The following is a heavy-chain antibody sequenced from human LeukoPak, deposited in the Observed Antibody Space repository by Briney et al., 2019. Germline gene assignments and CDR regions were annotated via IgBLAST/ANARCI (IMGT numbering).Heavy chain of an antibody. D-gene: IGHD6-19*01. CDR3: AKDRIGVAAPKAYFDY. J-gene: IGHJ4*02. Sequence: PGGSLRLSCAVSGFTLTTYGMHWVRQAPGKGLEWVAVISHDAINKDYADSVKGRFTIPRDTAKNTVSLQMNSLRVEDTAVYCCAKDRIGVAAPKAYFDYWGQGTLVTVSS. CDR2: ISHDAINK. V-gene: IGHV3-30*18. CDR1: GFTLTTYG.